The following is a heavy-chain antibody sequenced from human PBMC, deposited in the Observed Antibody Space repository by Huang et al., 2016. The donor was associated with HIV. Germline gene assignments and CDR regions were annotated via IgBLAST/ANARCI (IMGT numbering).Heavy chain of an antibody. J-gene: IGHJ4*02. V-gene: IGHV3-30*18. CDR1: GFTFNKFD. Sequence: QVQLVESGGGVVQPGRSLRLSCAAFGFTFNKFDMPWVRQAPGKGLEWVSIISYDGSSKDHADAVKGRFTISRDNSKNTVYLQMNSLRVEDTAVYYCAKDGRGSGTYYDYFEYWGQGTLVTVSS. CDR3: AKDGRGSGTYYDYFEY. D-gene: IGHD1-26*01. CDR2: ISYDGSSK.